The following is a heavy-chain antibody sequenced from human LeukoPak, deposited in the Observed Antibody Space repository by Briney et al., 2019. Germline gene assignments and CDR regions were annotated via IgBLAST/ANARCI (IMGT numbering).Heavy chain of an antibody. V-gene: IGHV3-30*04. Sequence: GRSLRLSCAASGFTFSSYAMHWVRQAPGKGLEWVAVISYDGSNKYYADSVKGRFTISRDNSKNTLYLQMNSLRAEDTAVYYCAREGQSSGWSPPSSYYYGMDVWGQGTTVTVSS. CDR2: ISYDGSNK. D-gene: IGHD6-19*01. J-gene: IGHJ6*02. CDR3: AREGQSSGWSPPSSYYYGMDV. CDR1: GFTFSSYA.